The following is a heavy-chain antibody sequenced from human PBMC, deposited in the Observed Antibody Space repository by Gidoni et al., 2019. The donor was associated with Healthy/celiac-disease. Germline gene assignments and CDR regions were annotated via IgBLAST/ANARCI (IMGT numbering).Heavy chain of an antibody. CDR3: AKLPYCSSTSCYTDDY. Sequence: QVQPVESGGGVFQPGRSLRLSCAASGFPFSSYGMHWVRHAPGKGLEWVAVISYDGSNKYYADSVKGRFTISRDNSKNTLYLQMNSLRAEDTAVYYCAKLPYCSSTSCYTDDYWGQGTLVTVSS. CDR2: ISYDGSNK. J-gene: IGHJ4*02. CDR1: GFPFSSYG. V-gene: IGHV3-30*18. D-gene: IGHD2-2*02.